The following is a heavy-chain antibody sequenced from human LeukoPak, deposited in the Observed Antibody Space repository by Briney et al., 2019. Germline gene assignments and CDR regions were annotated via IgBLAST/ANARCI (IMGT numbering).Heavy chain of an antibody. CDR1: GFTFSSQW. CDR2: IKEDGSEK. D-gene: IGHD3-16*01. J-gene: IGHJ5*02. Sequence: GGSLRLSCAASGFTFSSQWMSWVRQAPGKGLEWVANIKEDGSEKSYVDSVKGRFTISRNNAKNSLYLQMNSLRAEDTAVYYCARAFSWGQGTLVTVSS. V-gene: IGHV3-7*01. CDR3: ARAFS.